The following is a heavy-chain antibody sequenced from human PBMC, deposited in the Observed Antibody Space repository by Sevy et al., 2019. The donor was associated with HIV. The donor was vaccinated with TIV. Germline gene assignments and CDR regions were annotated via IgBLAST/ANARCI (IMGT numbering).Heavy chain of an antibody. CDR2: INSDGSST. CDR1: GFTFSSYW. J-gene: IGHJ6*02. Sequence: GGSLRLSCAASGFTFSSYWMHWVRQAPGKGLVWVSRINSDGSSTSYADSVKGRFTISRDNAKNTLYLQMNSLRAEDTAMYYCARKTSWSGYYNPYYYYGMDVWGQGTTVTVSS. D-gene: IGHD3-3*01. CDR3: ARKTSWSGYYNPYYYYGMDV. V-gene: IGHV3-74*01.